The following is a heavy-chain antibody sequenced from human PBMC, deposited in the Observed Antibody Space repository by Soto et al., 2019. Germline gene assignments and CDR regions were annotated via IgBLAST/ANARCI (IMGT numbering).Heavy chain of an antibody. J-gene: IGHJ4*02. CDR2: IWYDGSNK. CDR3: ARDPSPLYGGNSYFDY. Sequence: PGGSLRLSCAASGFTFSSYGMHWVRQAPGKGLEWVAVIWYDGSNKYYADSVKGRFTISRDNSKNTLYLQINSLRAEDTAVYYCARDPSPLYGGNSYFDYWGQGTLVTVSS. CDR1: GFTFSSYG. V-gene: IGHV3-33*01. D-gene: IGHD2-21*02.